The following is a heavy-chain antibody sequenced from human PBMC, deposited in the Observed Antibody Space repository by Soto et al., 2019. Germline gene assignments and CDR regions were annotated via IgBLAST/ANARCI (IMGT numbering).Heavy chain of an antibody. CDR3: ARTSGAGKYYYGMDV. Sequence: PGESLKISCKGSGYSFTSYCIGWVRHMPGKGLEWMGIIYPGDSDTRYSPSFQGQVTISADKSISTAYLQWSSLKASDTAMYYCARTSGAGKYYYGMDVWGQGTTVIVSS. J-gene: IGHJ6*02. V-gene: IGHV5-51*01. CDR2: IYPGDSDT. CDR1: GYSFTSYC. D-gene: IGHD6-13*01.